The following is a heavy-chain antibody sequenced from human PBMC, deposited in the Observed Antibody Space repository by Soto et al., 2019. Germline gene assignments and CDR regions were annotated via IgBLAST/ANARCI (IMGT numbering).Heavy chain of an antibody. CDR1: GYSFSNYW. Sequence: PGESLKISRNGSGYSFSNYWIAWLRQMPGKGLEWMGIIYPAASDARYSPSFQGQVTISVDNSISTAYLQWSSLQASDTAMYYCARLLCLSTSCYAGSRHFFDYWGQGALVTVSS. V-gene: IGHV5-51*01. CDR3: ARLLCLSTSCYAGSRHFFDY. CDR2: IYPAASDA. J-gene: IGHJ4*02. D-gene: IGHD2-2*01.